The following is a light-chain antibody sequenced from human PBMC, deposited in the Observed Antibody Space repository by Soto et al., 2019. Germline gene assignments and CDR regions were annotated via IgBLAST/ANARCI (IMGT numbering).Light chain of an antibody. J-gene: IGKJ4*01. CDR2: KAS. Sequence: DIQMTQSPSTLSASVGDRVTITCRASQSISSWLAWYQHKPGKAPNLLIYKASSLESGVPSRFSGSGSGTEFTLTVSSLQHDDFATYYCQQYDSYPLTFGGGTNVEIK. CDR3: QQYDSYPLT. V-gene: IGKV1-5*03. CDR1: QSISSW.